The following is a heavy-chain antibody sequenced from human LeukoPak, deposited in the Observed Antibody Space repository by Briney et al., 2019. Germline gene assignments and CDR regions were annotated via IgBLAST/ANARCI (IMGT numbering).Heavy chain of an antibody. Sequence: PGGSLRLSCAASGFTFSSHSMNWVRQAPGKGLEWVSYISSSSSTIYYADSVKGRFTISRDNAKNSLYLQMNSLRAEDTAVYYCARGAIQFLEWLLTPTFDYWGQGTLVTVSS. CDR1: GFTFSSHS. J-gene: IGHJ4*02. CDR3: ARGAIQFLEWLLTPTFDY. V-gene: IGHV3-48*01. D-gene: IGHD3-3*01. CDR2: ISSSSSTI.